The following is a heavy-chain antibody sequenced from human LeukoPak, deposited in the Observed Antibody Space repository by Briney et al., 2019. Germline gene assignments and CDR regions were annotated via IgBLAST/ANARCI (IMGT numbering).Heavy chain of an antibody. V-gene: IGHV5-51*01. CDR1: GYSFTSYW. Sequence: GESLKISCKGSGYSFTSYWIGWVRQMPGKGLEWMGIIYPGDSDTRYSQSFQGQGTISADKSISTAYLQWSSLKASDTAMYYCARLGYYDSSGPHYWGQGTLVTVSS. CDR2: IYPGDSDT. D-gene: IGHD3-22*01. CDR3: ARLGYYDSSGPHY. J-gene: IGHJ4*02.